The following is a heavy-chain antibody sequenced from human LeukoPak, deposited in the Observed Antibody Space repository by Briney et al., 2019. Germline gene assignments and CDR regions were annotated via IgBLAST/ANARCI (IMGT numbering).Heavy chain of an antibody. Sequence: PGGSLRLSCAASGFAFSTHTMIWVRQAPGKGLEWVSSITGTSRYIYYADSVKGRFTVSRDNAKDSLYLQMSSLRAEDTAVYYCARGGGRDYFYYYLDVWGRGTTVTVS. CDR3: ARGGGRDYFYYYLDV. V-gene: IGHV3-21*01. D-gene: IGHD3-16*01. J-gene: IGHJ6*03. CDR1: GFAFSTHT. CDR2: ITGTSRYI.